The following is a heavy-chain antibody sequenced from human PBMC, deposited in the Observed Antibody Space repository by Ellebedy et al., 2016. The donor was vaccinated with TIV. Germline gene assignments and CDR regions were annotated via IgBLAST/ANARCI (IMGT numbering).Heavy chain of an antibody. J-gene: IGHJ4*02. Sequence: GGSLRLXXAASGFTFSTYGMLWVRQAPGKGLEWVAFISFDGSNKYYADSVKGRFTISRDNSKNTLYVQMSSLRAEDTAVYYCAKGGREAVAGTWFDYWGQGTLVTVSS. CDR3: AKGGREAVAGTWFDY. CDR2: ISFDGSNK. D-gene: IGHD6-19*01. CDR1: GFTFSTYG. V-gene: IGHV3-30*18.